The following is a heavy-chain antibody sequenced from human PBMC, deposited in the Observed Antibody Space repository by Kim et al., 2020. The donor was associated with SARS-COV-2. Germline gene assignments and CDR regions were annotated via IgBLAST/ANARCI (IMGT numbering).Heavy chain of an antibody. CDR2: ISSSSTYI. V-gene: IGHV3-21*01. D-gene: IGHD6-13*01. J-gene: IGHJ4*02. Sequence: GGSLRLSCAASGFTFSTYSMNWVRQAPGKGLEWVSSISSSSTYIYYADSMKGRFTISRDNAKNSLYLQMNSLRADDTAVYYCTRGGPSSCDVDYWGQGTLVTVSS. CDR1: GFTFSTYS. CDR3: TRGGPSSCDVDY.